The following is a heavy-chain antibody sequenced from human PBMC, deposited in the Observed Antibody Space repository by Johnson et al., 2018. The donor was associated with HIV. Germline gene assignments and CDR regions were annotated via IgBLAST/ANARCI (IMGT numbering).Heavy chain of an antibody. CDR1: GFTFSSYA. J-gene: IGHJ3*02. CDR2: ISYDGSNK. D-gene: IGHD3-10*01. V-gene: IGHV3-30*14. CDR3: SRDFSVRAFDI. Sequence: QVQLVESGGGVVQPGRSLRLSCAASGFTFSSYAMHWVRQAPGKGLEWVAVISYDGSNKYYADSVRGRFTISRDNSKNTLYLQMNSLRAEDTAVYYCSRDFSVRAFDIWGQGTMVTVSS.